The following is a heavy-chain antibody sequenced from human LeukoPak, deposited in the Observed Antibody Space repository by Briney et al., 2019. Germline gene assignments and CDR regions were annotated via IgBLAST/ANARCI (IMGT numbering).Heavy chain of an antibody. D-gene: IGHD3-10*01. CDR3: ATWYYGSGRHPSFDY. V-gene: IGHV1-24*01. CDR2: FDPEDGET. CDR1: GYTLTELS. Sequence: ASVKVSCKVSGYTLTELSMHWVRQAPGKGLEWMGGFDPEDGETIYAQKFQGRVTMTEDTSTETAYMELSTLRSEDTAVYYCATWYYGSGRHPSFDYWGQGTLVTVSS. J-gene: IGHJ4*02.